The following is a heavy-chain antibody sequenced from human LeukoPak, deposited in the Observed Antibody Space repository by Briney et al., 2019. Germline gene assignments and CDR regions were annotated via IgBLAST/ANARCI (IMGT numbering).Heavy chain of an antibody. D-gene: IGHD6-6*01. CDR1: GYTFTGYY. V-gene: IGHV1-2*02. CDR2: INPNSGGT. Sequence: GASVKVSCKASGYTFTGYYMHWVRQAPGQGLEWMGWINPNSGGTNYAQTFQGRVTMTRDTSISTAYMELSRLRSDDTAVYYCAKPGSSRGIAGRRPTKYYFDYWGQGTLVTVSS. CDR3: AKPGSSRGIAGRRPTKYYFDY. J-gene: IGHJ4*02.